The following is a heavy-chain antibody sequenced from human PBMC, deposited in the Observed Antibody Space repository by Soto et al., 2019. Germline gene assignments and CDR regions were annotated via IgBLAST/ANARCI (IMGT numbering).Heavy chain of an antibody. CDR2: INWNSGTI. Sequence: EVQLVESGGGLVQPGRSLRLSCAASGFTFEDFAMHWIRQAPGMGLEWVSGINWNSGTIGYADSVKGRFTISRDNANNSLYLQMNTLRVEDTAVYYCAKTRLYDNNEYHRDGFDVWGPGTAVTVSS. D-gene: IGHD3-22*01. CDR3: AKTRLYDNNEYHRDGFDV. J-gene: IGHJ3*01. V-gene: IGHV3-9*01. CDR1: GFTFEDFA.